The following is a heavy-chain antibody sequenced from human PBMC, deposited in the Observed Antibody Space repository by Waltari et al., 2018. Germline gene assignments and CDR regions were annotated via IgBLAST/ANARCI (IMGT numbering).Heavy chain of an antibody. CDR1: GYSISSGYY. J-gene: IGHJ4*02. CDR3: ARAPPKGDFDY. CDR2: IYHSGST. V-gene: IGHV4-38-2*01. Sequence: QVQLQESGPGLVKPSETLSLTCAVSGYSISSGYYWGWIRQPPGKGLEGIGSIYHSGSTYYNPSLKSRVTISVDTSKNQFSLKLSSVTAADTAVYYCARAPPKGDFDYWGQGTLVTVSS.